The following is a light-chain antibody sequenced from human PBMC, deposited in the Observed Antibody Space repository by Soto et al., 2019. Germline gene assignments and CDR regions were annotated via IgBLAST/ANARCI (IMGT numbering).Light chain of an antibody. CDR3: QHYNSYSET. CDR2: KAS. V-gene: IGKV1-5*03. J-gene: IGKJ1*01. Sequence: DIELTQSPSSLSASVGDRVTISCRASQTVSYYLGWFQQKPGTAPNLLIYKASSVKSGVPSRCSGSGSGTEFTLTISSLQPDDFATYYCQHYNSYSETFGQGTKVDIK. CDR1: QTVSYY.